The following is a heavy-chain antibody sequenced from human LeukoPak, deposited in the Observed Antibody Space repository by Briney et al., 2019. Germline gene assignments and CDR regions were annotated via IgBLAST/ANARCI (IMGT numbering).Heavy chain of an antibody. CDR2: INPNTGGT. J-gene: IGHJ4*02. Sequence: GPVKVSCKASGYTFTGYFVHWVRQAPGQGLQWMGWINPNTGGTNYAQKFQGRVTMTRDTSISTAYMELSSVTAADTAVYYCARVLNWNPTYYFDYWGQGTLVTVSS. CDR3: ARVLNWNPTYYFDY. V-gene: IGHV1-2*02. D-gene: IGHD1-1*01. CDR1: GYTFTGYF.